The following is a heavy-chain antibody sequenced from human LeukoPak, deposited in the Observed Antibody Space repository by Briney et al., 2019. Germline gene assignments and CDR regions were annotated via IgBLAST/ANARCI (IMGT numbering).Heavy chain of an antibody. D-gene: IGHD1-7*01. J-gene: IGHJ4*02. CDR1: GGTFSSYA. Sequence: ASVKVSCKASGGTFSSYAISWVRQAPGQGLEWMGGIIPIFGTANYAQKFQGRVTITADESTSTAYMELSSLRSEDTAVYYCARDLGNSNSFDYWGQGTLVTVSS. CDR3: ARDLGNSNSFDY. V-gene: IGHV1-69*13. CDR2: IIPIFGTA.